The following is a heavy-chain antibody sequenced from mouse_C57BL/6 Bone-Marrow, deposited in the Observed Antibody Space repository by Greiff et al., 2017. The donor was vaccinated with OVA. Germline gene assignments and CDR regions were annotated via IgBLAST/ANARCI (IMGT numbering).Heavy chain of an antibody. J-gene: IGHJ2*01. CDR3: ARAEWLLPFFYFDY. CDR2: INPSSGYP. CDR1: GYTFTSYT. D-gene: IGHD2-3*01. V-gene: IGHV1-4*01. Sequence: QVQLQQSGAELARPGASVKMSCKASGYTFTSYTMHWVKQRPGQGLEWIGYINPSSGYPKYNQKFKDKATLTADKSSSTAYMQLSSLTSEDSAVYYCARAEWLLPFFYFDYWGQGTTLTVSS.